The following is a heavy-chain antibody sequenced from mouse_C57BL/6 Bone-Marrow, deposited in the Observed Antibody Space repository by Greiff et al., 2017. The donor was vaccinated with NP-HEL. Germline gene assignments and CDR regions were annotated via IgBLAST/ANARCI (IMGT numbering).Heavy chain of an antibody. J-gene: IGHJ4*01. V-gene: IGHV5-12*01. CDR2: ISNGGGST. Sequence: EVNVVESGGGLVQPGGSLKLSCAASGFTFSDYYMYWVRQTPEKRLEWVAYISNGGGSTYYPDTVKGRFTISRDNAKNTLYLQMSRLKSEDTAMYYCARSLITTVVAYYAMDYWGQGTSVTVSS. CDR3: ARSLITTVVAYYAMDY. D-gene: IGHD1-1*01. CDR1: GFTFSDYY.